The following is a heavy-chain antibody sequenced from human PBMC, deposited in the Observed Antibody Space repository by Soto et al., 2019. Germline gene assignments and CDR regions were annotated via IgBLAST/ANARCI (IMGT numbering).Heavy chain of an antibody. J-gene: IGHJ4*02. CDR3: TRRRYWAAVDPLDY. Sequence: GGSLRVSCAASGFTFSSFGMHWVRQAPGKGLEWVAVIWYDGSNKYYADSVKGRFTISRDNSKNTLYLQMNSLKTEDTAVYYCTRRRYWAAVDPLDYWGQGTLVTVSS. CDR2: IWYDGSNK. V-gene: IGHV3-33*08. CDR1: GFTFSSFG. D-gene: IGHD6-13*01.